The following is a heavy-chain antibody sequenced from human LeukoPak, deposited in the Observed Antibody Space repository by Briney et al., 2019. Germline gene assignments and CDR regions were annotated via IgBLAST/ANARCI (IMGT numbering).Heavy chain of an antibody. V-gene: IGHV3-21*01. D-gene: IGHD4-17*01. Sequence: PGGSLRLSCAASGFTVSSNYMTWVRQAPGKGLEWVSSISSSSSYIYYADSVKGRFTISRDNAKNSLYLQMNSLRAEDTAVYYCARVLSDGTYGDWGQGTLVTVSS. CDR2: ISSSSSYI. J-gene: IGHJ4*02. CDR3: ARVLSDGTYGD. CDR1: GFTVSSNY.